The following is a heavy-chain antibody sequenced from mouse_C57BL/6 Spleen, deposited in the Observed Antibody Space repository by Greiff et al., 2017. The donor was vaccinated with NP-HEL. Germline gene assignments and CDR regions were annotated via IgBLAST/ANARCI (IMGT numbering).Heavy chain of an antibody. V-gene: IGHV1-54*01. CDR3: ARSVVATLDYYAMDY. Sequence: QVQLQQSGAELVRPGTSVKVSCKASGYAFTNYLIEWVKQRPGQGLEWIGVINPGSGGTNYNEKFKGKATLTADKSSSTAYLQLSSLTSEDSAVYVCARSVVATLDYYAMDYWGQGTSVTVSS. D-gene: IGHD1-1*01. J-gene: IGHJ4*01. CDR1: GYAFTNYL. CDR2: INPGSGGT.